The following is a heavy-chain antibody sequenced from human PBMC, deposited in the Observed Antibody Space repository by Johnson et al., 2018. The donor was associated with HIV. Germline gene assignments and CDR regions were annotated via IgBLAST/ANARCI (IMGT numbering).Heavy chain of an antibody. CDR2: ISGSGGST. CDR1: GFTFSSYA. D-gene: IGHD3-22*01. CDR3: ARATYYYDSSGYYRGRAFDI. J-gene: IGHJ3*02. V-gene: IGHV3-23*04. Sequence: VQLVESGGGLVQPGGSLRLSCAASGFTFSSYAMSWVRQAPGKGLEWVSAISGSGGSTYYADSVKGRFTISRDNAKNSLNLQMNSLRAEDTAVYYCARATYYYDSSGYYRGRAFDIWGQGTMVTVSS.